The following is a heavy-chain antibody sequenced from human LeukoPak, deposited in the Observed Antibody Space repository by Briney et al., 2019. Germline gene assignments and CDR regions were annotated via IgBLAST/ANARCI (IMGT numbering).Heavy chain of an antibody. CDR3: ASGSGWYSNY. CDR1: GFTFSDYN. CDR2: ISSSSSTI. V-gene: IGHV3-48*01. J-gene: IGHJ4*02. Sequence: GGSLRLSCVVSGFTFSDYNMNWVRQAPGKGLEWVSYISSSSSTIYYADSVKGRFTISRDNAKNSLYLQMNSLRAEDTAVYYCASGSGWYSNYWGQGTLVTVSS. D-gene: IGHD6-19*01.